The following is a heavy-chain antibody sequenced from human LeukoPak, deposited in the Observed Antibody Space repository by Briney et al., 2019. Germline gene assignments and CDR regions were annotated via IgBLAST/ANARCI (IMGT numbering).Heavy chain of an antibody. V-gene: IGHV3-21*01. CDR3: ASRATVTTDRFWFDP. D-gene: IGHD4-11*01. J-gene: IGHJ5*02. CDR2: ISSSSSYI. CDR1: GFTFSSYS. Sequence: GGSLRLSCAASGFTFSSYSMNWVRQAPGKGLEWVSSISSSSSYIYYADSVKGRFTISRDNAKNSLYLQMNSLRAEDTAVYYCASRATVTTDRFWFDPWGQGTLVTVSS.